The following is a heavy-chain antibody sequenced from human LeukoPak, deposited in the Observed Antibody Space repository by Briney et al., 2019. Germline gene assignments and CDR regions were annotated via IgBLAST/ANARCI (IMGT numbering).Heavy chain of an antibody. V-gene: IGHV3-53*01. CDR2: IYSGGST. J-gene: IGHJ4*02. CDR1: GFTVSSDY. CDR3: ARDKSGYHTFDY. Sequence: SGGSLRLSCAASGFTVSSDYMSWVRQAPGKGLEWVSVIYSGGSTYYADSVKGRFTISRDNSKNTLYLQMNSLRAEDTAVYYCARDKSGYHTFDYWGQGTLVTVSS. D-gene: IGHD3-3*01.